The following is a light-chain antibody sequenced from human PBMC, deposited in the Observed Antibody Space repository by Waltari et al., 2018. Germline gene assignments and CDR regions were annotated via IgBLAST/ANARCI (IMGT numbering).Light chain of an antibody. J-gene: IGLJ2*01. V-gene: IGLV1-51*01. CDR1: SYNIGNNY. CDR2: DNS. Sequence: QSVLTQPPSVSATPGQKVTISCSGSSYNIGNNYVSWYQHLPGTAPKLLIYDNSKRPSGTPDRFAGSKSGTSATLGITGLQTGDEADYYCATWDSSLSAGVVFGGGTKLTVL. CDR3: ATWDSSLSAGVV.